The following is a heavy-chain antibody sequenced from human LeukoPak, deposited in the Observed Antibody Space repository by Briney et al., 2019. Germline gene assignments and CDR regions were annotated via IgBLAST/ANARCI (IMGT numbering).Heavy chain of an antibody. Sequence: SETLSLTCTVSGGSISSSSYYWGWIRQPPGKGLEWIGSIYYSGSTYYNPSLKSRVTISVDTSKNQFSPKLSSVTAADTAVYYCARLSITQNKEDYWGQGTLVTVSS. D-gene: IGHD1-20*01. J-gene: IGHJ4*02. CDR3: ARLSITQNKEDY. CDR1: GGSISSSSYY. V-gene: IGHV4-39*01. CDR2: IYYSGST.